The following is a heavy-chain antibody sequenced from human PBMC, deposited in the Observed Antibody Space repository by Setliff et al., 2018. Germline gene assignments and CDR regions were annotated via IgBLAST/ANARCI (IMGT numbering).Heavy chain of an antibody. CDR2: INTGGGSA. Sequence: YAFINYYMFWVRQAPGQGPEWMGTINTGGGSASIVDQFQGRVTMTTDTSTSTAYMELRSLRSDDTAVYYCARINFYVSSGYYYAPDYWGQGTLVTVSS. V-gene: IGHV1-46*01. CDR1: YAFINYY. CDR3: ARINFYVSSGYYYAPDY. J-gene: IGHJ4*02. D-gene: IGHD3-22*01.